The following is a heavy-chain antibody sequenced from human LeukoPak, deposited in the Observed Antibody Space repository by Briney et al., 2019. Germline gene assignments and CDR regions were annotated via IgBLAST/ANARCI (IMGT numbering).Heavy chain of an antibody. CDR2: IYPGNSDT. D-gene: IGHD2-2*02. Sequence: GESLKISCKASGYSFTNYWIGWVRQMPGKGLEWMGIIYPGNSDTRYSPSFRGQVTISADKSISTAYLQWSSLKASDTAMYYCAAGYCSSTSCYTTSHDYWGQGTLVTVSS. CDR1: GYSFTNYW. CDR3: AAGYCSSTSCYTTSHDY. V-gene: IGHV5-51*01. J-gene: IGHJ4*02.